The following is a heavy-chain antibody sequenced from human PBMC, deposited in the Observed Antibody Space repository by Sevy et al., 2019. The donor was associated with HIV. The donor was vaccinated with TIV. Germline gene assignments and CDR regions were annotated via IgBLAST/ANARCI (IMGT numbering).Heavy chain of an antibody. CDR1: GFTFSSYA. J-gene: IGHJ5*02. CDR3: AKVVAATYNWFDP. D-gene: IGHD2-15*01. V-gene: IGHV3-23*01. CDR2: ISGSGGST. Sequence: GGSLRLSCAASGFTFSSYAMSWVRQAPGKGLEWVSAISGSGGSTYYADSVKGRFTNSRDNSKNMLYLQMNSLRAEDTAVYYCAKVVAATYNWFDPWGQGTLVTVSS.